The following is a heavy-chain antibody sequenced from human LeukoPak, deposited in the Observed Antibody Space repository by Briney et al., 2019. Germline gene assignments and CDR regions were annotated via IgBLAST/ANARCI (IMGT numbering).Heavy chain of an antibody. CDR1: GGTFSSYA. D-gene: IGHD3-22*01. Sequence: SVKVSCKASGGTFSSYAISWVRQAPGQGLEWMRRIIPILGIANYAQKFQGRVTITADKSTSTAYMELSSLRSEDTAVYYCASNPSFYDSSGYYTDYWGQGTLVTVSS. CDR3: ASNPSFYDSSGYYTDY. V-gene: IGHV1-69*04. CDR2: IIPILGIA. J-gene: IGHJ4*02.